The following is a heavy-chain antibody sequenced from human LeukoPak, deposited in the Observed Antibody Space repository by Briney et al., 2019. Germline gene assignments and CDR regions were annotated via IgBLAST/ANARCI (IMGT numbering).Heavy chain of an antibody. CDR1: GGSFSGYY. J-gene: IGHJ6*02. CDR3: ARAKKREYYYGSGNYNYYGMDV. CDR2: INHSGST. Sequence: SETLSLTCAVHGGSFSGYYWSWIRQPPGKGLEWIGEINHSGSTNYNPSLKSRVTISVDTSENQFSLNLSSVTAADTAVYYCARAKKREYYYGSGNYNYYGMDVWGQGTTVTVSS. D-gene: IGHD3-10*01. V-gene: IGHV4-34*01.